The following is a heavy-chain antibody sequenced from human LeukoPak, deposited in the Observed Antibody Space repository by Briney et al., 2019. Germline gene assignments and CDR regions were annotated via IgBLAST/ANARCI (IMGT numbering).Heavy chain of an antibody. D-gene: IGHD1-1*01. J-gene: IGHJ3*02. Sequence: SQTLSLNCAISGDSVSSNSAAWNWIRQSPSRGLEWLGRTYYRSNWYNEYAVSGRSRITVNPDTSRNHFSLQLSSLTPDDSAVYSCARGTRGAFDIWSQGAIVTVSS. CDR1: GDSVSSNSAA. CDR3: ARGTRGAFDI. CDR2: TYYRSNWYN. V-gene: IGHV6-1*01.